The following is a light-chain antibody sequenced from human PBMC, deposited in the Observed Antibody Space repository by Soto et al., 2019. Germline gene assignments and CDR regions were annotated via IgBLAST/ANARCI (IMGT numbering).Light chain of an antibody. V-gene: IGKV1-27*01. CDR1: QHINNY. CDR3: QKYNNGPPAT. Sequence: DIQMAQSPSSLSASVGDRVTITCRASQHINNYLAWYQQRPGKAPNLLIYAASTLQSGVPSRFSGGGSGTDFTLTISSLQPEDVATYYCQKYNNGPPATFGPGTKV. CDR2: AAS. J-gene: IGKJ3*01.